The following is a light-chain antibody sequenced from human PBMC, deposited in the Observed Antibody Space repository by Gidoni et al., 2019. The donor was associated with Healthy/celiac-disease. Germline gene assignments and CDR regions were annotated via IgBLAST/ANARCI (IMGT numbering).Light chain of an antibody. Sequence: EIVFPHSPGTLSLSPGDRATLSCRASQSVSSSYLAGYQQKPGQAPRLLIYGASSRATGIPDRFSGSGSGTDFTITISRLEPEDFAVYYCQQYGSSPFTFGGGTKVEIK. CDR2: GAS. V-gene: IGKV3-20*01. CDR3: QQYGSSPFT. CDR1: QSVSSSY. J-gene: IGKJ4*01.